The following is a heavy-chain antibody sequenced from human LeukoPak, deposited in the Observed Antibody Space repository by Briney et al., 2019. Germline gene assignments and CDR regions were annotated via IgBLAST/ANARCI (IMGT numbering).Heavy chain of an antibody. CDR3: AKFGWRLGWGHI. J-gene: IGHJ3*02. V-gene: IGHV3-23*01. Sequence: PGGSQRLSCAASGFTFSSYAMSWVRQAPGKGLEWVSAISGSGGSTYYADSVKGRFTISRDNSKNTLYLQMNSLRAEDTAVYYCAKFGWRLGWGHIWGQGTMVTVSS. D-gene: IGHD3-10*01. CDR1: GFTFSSYA. CDR2: ISGSGGST.